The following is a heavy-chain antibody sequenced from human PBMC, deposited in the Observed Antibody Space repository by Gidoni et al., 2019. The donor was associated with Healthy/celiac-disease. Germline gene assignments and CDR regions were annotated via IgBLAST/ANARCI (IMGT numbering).Heavy chain of an antibody. V-gene: IGHV1-69*01. CDR1: GDTFSSYA. CDR2: IIPIFGTA. J-gene: IGHJ6*02. D-gene: IGHD2-2*01. CDR3: ASLDCSSTSCLTYGMDV. Sequence: QVQLVQSGAEVKKPGSSVKVSCKASGDTFSSYAISWVRQAPGQGLEWMGGIIPIFGTANYAQKFQGRVTITADESTSTAYMELSSLRSEDTAVYYCASLDCSSTSCLTYGMDVWGQGTTVTVSS.